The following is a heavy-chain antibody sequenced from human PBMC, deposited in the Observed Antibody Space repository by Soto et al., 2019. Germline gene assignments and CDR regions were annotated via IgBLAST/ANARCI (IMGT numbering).Heavy chain of an antibody. V-gene: IGHV4-34*01. D-gene: IGHD1-1*01. CDR2: INHSGTT. J-gene: IGHJ5*02. CDR1: SESFSAYY. Sequence: SETLSLTCTVYSESFSAYYWNWIRQPPGKGLEWIGEINHSGTTNYNPSLKSRVTISIDTSKKQFSLNLDSVTAADTAVYYCASEITGTTGQFDLWGQGTLVTVSS. CDR3: ASEITGTTGQFDL.